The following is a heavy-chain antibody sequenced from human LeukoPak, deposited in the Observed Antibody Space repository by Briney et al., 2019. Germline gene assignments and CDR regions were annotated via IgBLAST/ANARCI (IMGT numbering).Heavy chain of an antibody. CDR3: ARVGSSGWYHWFDP. CDR2: INPNSGVT. V-gene: IGHV1-2*02. D-gene: IGHD6-19*01. Sequence: GASVKVSCKASGYIFSTYGISWVRQAPGQGLEWMGWINPNSGVTTSAQKFQGRVTMTRDKSISTVYMEMSRLTSDDTAVYFCARVGSSGWYHWFDPWGQGTLVTVSS. CDR1: GYIFSTYG. J-gene: IGHJ5*02.